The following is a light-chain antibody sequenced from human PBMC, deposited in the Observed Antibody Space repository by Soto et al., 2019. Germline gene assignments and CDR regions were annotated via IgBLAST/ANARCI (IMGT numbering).Light chain of an antibody. CDR1: QSVLYSSNNKNY. CDR3: QQYYSAPYT. CDR2: WAS. J-gene: IGKJ2*01. V-gene: IGKV4-1*01. Sequence: IVMTQSPDSLAVSLGERATINCKSSQSVLYSSNNKNYLTWYQQTPGQPPRLLIYWASTRESGVPDRFSGSGSGTDFTLTISSLQAEDAAVYYCQQYYSAPYTFGQGTKLEIK.